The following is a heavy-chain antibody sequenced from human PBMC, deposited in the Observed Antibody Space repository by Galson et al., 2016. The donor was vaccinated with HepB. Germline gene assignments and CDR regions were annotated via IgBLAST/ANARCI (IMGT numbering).Heavy chain of an antibody. J-gene: IGHJ2*01. CDR3: GRDRTAAPDWGFDL. CDR1: GFTFSSYS. Sequence: SLRLSCAASGFTFSSYSMNWVRQAPGKGLEWVSFISSSGSYIYYADSLKGRLTISRDENSVYLQMNSLRDEDTAVYFCGRDRTAAPDWGFDLWGRGTLVTVSS. V-gene: IGHV3-21*01. D-gene: IGHD4-17*01. CDR2: ISSSGSYI.